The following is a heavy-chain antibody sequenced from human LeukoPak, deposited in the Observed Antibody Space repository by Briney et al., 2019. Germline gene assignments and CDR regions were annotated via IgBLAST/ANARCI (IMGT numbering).Heavy chain of an antibody. CDR2: ISYDGSNK. D-gene: IGHD5-18*01. Sequence: GGSLRLSCAASGFTFSSYAMHWVRQAPGKGLEWVAVISYDGSNKYYADSVKGRFTISRDNSKNTLYLQMNSLRAEDTAVYYCAKDFENGYSYGLYYYYYGMDVWGQGTTVTVSS. J-gene: IGHJ6*02. V-gene: IGHV3-30-3*01. CDR1: GFTFSSYA. CDR3: AKDFENGYSYGLYYYYYGMDV.